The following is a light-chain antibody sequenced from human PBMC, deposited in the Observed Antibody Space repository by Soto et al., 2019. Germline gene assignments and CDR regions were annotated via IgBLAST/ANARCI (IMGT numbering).Light chain of an antibody. CDR3: QQYGDRPRT. V-gene: IGKV3-15*01. CDR1: QSVSSN. J-gene: IGKJ1*01. CDR2: GAS. Sequence: EIVLTQSPATLSLSPGERATLSCRASQSVSSNLAWYQQKPGQAPRLLIYGASTRATGIPARFSGSVSGTEFTLTISSLESEDFAVYFCQQYGDRPRTFGQGTKVDIK.